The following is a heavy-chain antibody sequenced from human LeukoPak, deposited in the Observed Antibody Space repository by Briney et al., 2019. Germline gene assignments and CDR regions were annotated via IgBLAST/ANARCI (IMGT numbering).Heavy chain of an antibody. D-gene: IGHD2-8*01. CDR1: GFTVSSSY. J-gene: IGHJ4*02. Sequence: GGSLRLSCVASGFTVSSSYMTWVRQAPGKGLEWVSVIYSGGSTYYADSVKGRFTISRDNSKNTLYLQMNSLRAEDTAVYYCARDAFYNGSPYDYWGQGTLVTVSS. CDR2: IYSGGST. V-gene: IGHV3-53*01. CDR3: ARDAFYNGSPYDY.